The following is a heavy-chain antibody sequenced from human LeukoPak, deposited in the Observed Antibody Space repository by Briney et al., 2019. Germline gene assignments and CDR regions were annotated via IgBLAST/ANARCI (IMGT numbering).Heavy chain of an antibody. D-gene: IGHD3-3*01. V-gene: IGHV3-48*01. CDR2: ISSSSSTI. Sequence: PGGSLRLSCAASGFTFSSYSMNWVRQAPGKGLEWVSYISSSSSTIYYADSVKGRFTISRDNAKNSLYLQMNSLRAEDTAVYYCAREAYYDFWGGYYRRNTPNYFDYWGQGTLVTVSS. J-gene: IGHJ4*02. CDR3: AREAYYDFWGGYYRRNTPNYFDY. CDR1: GFTFSSYS.